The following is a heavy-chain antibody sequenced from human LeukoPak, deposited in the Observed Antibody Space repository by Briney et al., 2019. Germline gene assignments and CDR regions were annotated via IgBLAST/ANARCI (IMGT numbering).Heavy chain of an antibody. CDR1: GYNFTTYW. V-gene: IGHV5-51*01. Sequence: GESLKISCKVSGYNFTTYWIGWVRQMPGKGLEWMGIIYPGDSDTKYSPSFQGQVTISADKSISTAYLQWSSLKASDTAMYYCARSLGGYSSSSRGYFDYWGQGTLVTVSS. J-gene: IGHJ4*02. D-gene: IGHD6-6*01. CDR2: IYPGDSDT. CDR3: ARSLGGYSSSSRGYFDY.